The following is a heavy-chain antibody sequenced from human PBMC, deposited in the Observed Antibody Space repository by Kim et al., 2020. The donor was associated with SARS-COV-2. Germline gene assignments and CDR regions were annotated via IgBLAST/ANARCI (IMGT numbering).Heavy chain of an antibody. CDR3: TREQSPTGTGWLDP. V-gene: IGHV7-4-1*02. D-gene: IGHD3-10*01. CDR1: GYTFTHYA. CDR2: INTNTGRP. Sequence: ASVKVSCKASGYTFTHYAINWVRQAPGQGLEWMGKINTNTGRPTYARGFTGRFVFSLDTSLNPAYLEIRNLKAEDTAMFFCTREQSPTGTGWLDPLGQGT. J-gene: IGHJ5*02.